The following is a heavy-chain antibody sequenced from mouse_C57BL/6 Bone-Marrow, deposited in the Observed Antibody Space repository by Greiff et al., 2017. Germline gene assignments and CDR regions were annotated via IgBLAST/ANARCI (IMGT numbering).Heavy chain of an antibody. CDR2: IWSGGST. Sequence: VQLQQSGPGLVQPSQSPSITCTVSGFSLTSYGVHWVRQSPGKGLEWLGVIWSGGSTDYNAAFISRLSISKDNPKSQVFFKMNSLQADDTAIYYCARYYYGSSYLYYAMDYWGQGTSVTVSS. J-gene: IGHJ4*01. CDR3: ARYYYGSSYLYYAMDY. V-gene: IGHV2-2*01. D-gene: IGHD1-1*01. CDR1: GFSLTSYG.